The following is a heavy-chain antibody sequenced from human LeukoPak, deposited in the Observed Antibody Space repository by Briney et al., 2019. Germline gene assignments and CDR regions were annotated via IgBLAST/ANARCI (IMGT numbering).Heavy chain of an antibody. CDR3: ARSIAAAGTGLDY. CDR1: GGSISSGGYY. D-gene: IGHD6-13*01. V-gene: IGHV4-31*03. J-gene: IGHJ4*02. CDR2: IYYSGST. Sequence: SETLSLTCTVSGGSISSGGYYWSWIRQHPGKGLEWNGYIYYSGSTYYNPSLKSRVTISVDTSKNQFSLKLSSVTAADTAVYYCARSIAAAGTGLDYWGQGTLVTVSS.